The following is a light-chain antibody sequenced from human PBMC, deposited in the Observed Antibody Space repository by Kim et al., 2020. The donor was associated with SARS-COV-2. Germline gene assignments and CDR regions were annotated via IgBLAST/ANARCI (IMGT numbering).Light chain of an antibody. CDR3: QHYIRFPYT. CDR2: LAS. J-gene: IGKJ2*01. CDR1: ESISNW. V-gene: IGKV1-5*03. Sequence: SASVGDRVTITCRASESISNWLAWYQQKPGKAPNLLIYLASTLESVVPSRFSGSGSGTEFTLTITSLQPDDFATYYCQHYIRFPYTFGQGTKLEI.